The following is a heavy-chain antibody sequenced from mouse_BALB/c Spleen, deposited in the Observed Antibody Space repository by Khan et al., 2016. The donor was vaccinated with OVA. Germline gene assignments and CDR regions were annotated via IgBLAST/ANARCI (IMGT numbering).Heavy chain of an antibody. J-gene: IGHJ3*01. CDR1: GYTFTSYT. D-gene: IGHD2-5*01. Sequence: QIQLVQSGAELARPGASVKMSCKASGYTFTSYTIHWIKKRPGQGLEWIGYINPSNGYTNYNQKFKDKATLTTDKSSTTAYLQLSSLTSDDSAVYNGVRDGAYHRNKGWFAYWGQGTLVTVSA. V-gene: IGHV1-4*01. CDR3: VRDGAYHRNKGWFAY. CDR2: INPSNGYT.